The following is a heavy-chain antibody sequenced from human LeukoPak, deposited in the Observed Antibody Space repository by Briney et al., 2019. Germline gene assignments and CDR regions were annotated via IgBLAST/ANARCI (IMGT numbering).Heavy chain of an antibody. V-gene: IGHV4-34*01. CDR1: GGSFSGYY. D-gene: IGHD6-19*01. Sequence: PSETLSLTCAVYGGSFSGYYWSWIRQPPGKGLEWIGEINHSGSTNYNPSLKSRVTISVDTPKNQFSLKLSSVTAADTAVYYCARGVSGWPNYYYGMDVWGQGTTVTVSS. CDR3: ARGVSGWPNYYYGMDV. J-gene: IGHJ6*02. CDR2: INHSGST.